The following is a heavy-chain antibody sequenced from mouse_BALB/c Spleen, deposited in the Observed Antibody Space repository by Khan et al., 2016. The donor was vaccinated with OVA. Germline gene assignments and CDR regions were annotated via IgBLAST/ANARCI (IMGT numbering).Heavy chain of an antibody. CDR2: IYPGSDST. V-gene: IGHV1-77*01. D-gene: IGHD4-1*01. Sequence: QVQLQQSGPELVKPGASVKMSCKASGYTFTDYVMNWVKQRNGQGLEWIGQIYPGSDSTYYNEKFKGKATLTADRSPTTADMQLSNLTSEDSAVYFCARAGWDVFSYWGQGTLVTGSA. CDR3: ARAGWDVFSY. CDR1: GYTFTDYV. J-gene: IGHJ3*01.